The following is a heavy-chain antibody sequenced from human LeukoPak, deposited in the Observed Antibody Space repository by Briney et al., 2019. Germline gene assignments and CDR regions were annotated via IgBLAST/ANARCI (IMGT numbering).Heavy chain of an antibody. CDR2: ISGSGGST. D-gene: IGHD5-12*01. V-gene: IGHV3-23*01. J-gene: IGHJ4*02. CDR1: GFTFSSYA. Sequence: GGSLRLSCAASGFTFSSYAMSWVRQAPGKGLEWVSAISGSGGSTYYADSVKGRFTISRDNSKNTLYLQMNSLRAEDTAVYYCARGSWFSGYGFDYWGQGTLVTVSS. CDR3: ARGSWFSGYGFDY.